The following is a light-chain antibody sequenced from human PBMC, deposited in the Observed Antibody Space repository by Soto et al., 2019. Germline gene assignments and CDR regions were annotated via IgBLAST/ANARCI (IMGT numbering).Light chain of an antibody. J-gene: IGKJ1*01. CDR1: ESVSRSF. Sequence: EIVLTQSPGTLALSPGERAALSCRASESVSRSFLAWYQQKPGQAPRLLIYGASTRATDIPHRFSGSGSGTDFTLTISRLEPEDFAVYYCQQYGSSPQTFGHGTKVDIK. CDR3: QQYGSSPQT. V-gene: IGKV3-20*01. CDR2: GAS.